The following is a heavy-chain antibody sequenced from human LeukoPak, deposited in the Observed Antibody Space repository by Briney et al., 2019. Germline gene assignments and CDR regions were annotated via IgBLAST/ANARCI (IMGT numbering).Heavy chain of an antibody. D-gene: IGHD2-15*01. CDR3: ARYCSGGSCYFDL. V-gene: IGHV4-61*02. CDR2: IYTSGST. J-gene: IGHJ5*02. Sequence: SETLSLTCTVSGGSISSGSYYWSWIRQPAGKGLEWIGRIYTSGSTNYNPSLKSRVTISVDTPKNQFSLKLSSVTAADTAVYDCARYCSGGSCYFDLLVQGSMVTVSS. CDR1: GGSISSGSYY.